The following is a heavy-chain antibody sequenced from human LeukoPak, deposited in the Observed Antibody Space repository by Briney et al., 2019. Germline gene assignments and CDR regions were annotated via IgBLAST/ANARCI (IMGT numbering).Heavy chain of an antibody. CDR1: GGSISSSSYY. CDR2: IYYSGST. Sequence: SETLPLTCTVSGGSISSSSYYWGWIRQPPGKGLEWIGSIYYSGSTYYNPSLESRVTISVDTSKNQFSLKLSSVTAADTAVYYCASLPSIVVVVAATLSGWDFDYWGQGTLVTVSS. J-gene: IGHJ4*02. V-gene: IGHV4-39*01. CDR3: ASLPSIVVVVAATLSGWDFDY. D-gene: IGHD2-15*01.